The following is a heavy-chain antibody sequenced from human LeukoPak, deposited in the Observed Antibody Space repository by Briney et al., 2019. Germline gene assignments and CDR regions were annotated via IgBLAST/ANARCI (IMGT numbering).Heavy chain of an antibody. Sequence: QPGGSLRLSCAPSGFTFSTYAMTWVRQAPGKGLEWVSSTSASGGSTYYADSVRGRFTMSRDNSKNTLYLQMNGLRVEDTAIYYCAKIGQPVPETDFWGQGALVTVSS. V-gene: IGHV3-23*01. CDR2: TSASGGST. J-gene: IGHJ4*02. CDR1: GFTFSTYA. D-gene: IGHD6-19*01. CDR3: AKIGQPVPETDF.